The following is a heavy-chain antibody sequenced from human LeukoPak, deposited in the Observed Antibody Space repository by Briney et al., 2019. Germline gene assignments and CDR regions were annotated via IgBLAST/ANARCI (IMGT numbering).Heavy chain of an antibody. CDR1: GGSFSGYY. D-gene: IGHD3-10*01. Sequence: SETLSLTCAVSGGSFSGYYWSWIRQPPGKGLEWIGEINHSGSTNYNPSLKSRVTISIDTSKNQFSLKLSSVTAADTAVYYCARVVGYSGYYYYYMDVWGKGTTVTASS. CDR2: INHSGST. V-gene: IGHV4-34*01. J-gene: IGHJ6*03. CDR3: ARVVGYSGYYYYYMDV.